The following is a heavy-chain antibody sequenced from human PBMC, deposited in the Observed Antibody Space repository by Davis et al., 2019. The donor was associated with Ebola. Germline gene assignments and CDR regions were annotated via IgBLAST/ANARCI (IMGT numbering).Heavy chain of an antibody. Sequence: ASVKVSCKASGYTFTNYAMHWVRQAPGQRLEWVGWMNPKSGNTGYAEKFQGRVTMTRNTSISTAYMELSSLRSEDTAVYYCASLLRWGQGTLVTVSS. CDR1: GYTFTNYA. V-gene: IGHV1-8*02. CDR3: ASLLR. J-gene: IGHJ4*02. CDR2: MNPKSGNT.